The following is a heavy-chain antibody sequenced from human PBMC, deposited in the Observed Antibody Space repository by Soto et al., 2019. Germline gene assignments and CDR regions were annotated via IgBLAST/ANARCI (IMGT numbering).Heavy chain of an antibody. CDR1: GFTFKAYA. Sequence: EVQLVESGGGLVQPGRSLRLSCAASGFTFKAYAMHWVRQAPGKGLEWVSGISWNSNTILYSDAGKGRFTISRDNAKNSLYLQMNSLRPEDTALYYCVKGGFTTPYHHWGQGTLVTVPS. J-gene: IGHJ1*01. D-gene: IGHD4-4*01. V-gene: IGHV3-9*01. CDR2: ISWNSNTI. CDR3: VKGGFTTPYHH.